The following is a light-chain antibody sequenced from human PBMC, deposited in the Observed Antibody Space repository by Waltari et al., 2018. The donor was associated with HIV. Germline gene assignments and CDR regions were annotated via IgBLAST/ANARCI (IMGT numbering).Light chain of an antibody. CDR3: QQSYSTPIT. Sequence: DIQMTQSPSSLSASVGDRVTITCRASQSIGNHLNWYQQKPGRAPSGVPSRFMASGSGTVFTLIINNLQPEDFATYYCQQSYSTPITFGQGTRLEIK. J-gene: IGKJ5*01. CDR1: QSIGNH. V-gene: IGKV1-39*01.